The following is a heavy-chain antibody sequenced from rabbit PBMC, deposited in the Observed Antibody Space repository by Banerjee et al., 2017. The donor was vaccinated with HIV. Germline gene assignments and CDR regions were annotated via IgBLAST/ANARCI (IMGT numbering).Heavy chain of an antibody. V-gene: IGHV1S45*01. Sequence: QEQLEESGGDLVKPEGSLTLSCKASGIDFSSYGISWVRQAPGKGLEWIAYIYPDYGSTDYASWAKGRFTISKTSSTTVTLQMTSLTAADTATYFCARDSNPNGAGYVFGLWGQGTLVTVS. D-gene: IGHD6-1*01. CDR3: ARDSNPNGAGYVFGL. CDR1: GIDFSSYG. J-gene: IGHJ6*01. CDR2: IYPDYGST.